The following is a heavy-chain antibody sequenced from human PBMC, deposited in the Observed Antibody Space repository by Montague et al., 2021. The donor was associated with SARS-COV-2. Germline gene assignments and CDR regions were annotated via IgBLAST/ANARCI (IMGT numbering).Heavy chain of an antibody. CDR3: SRGPLITMIVVVITDIWFDP. J-gene: IGHJ5*02. Sequence: SETLSLTCAVYGGSVSDYYWSWIRQPPGKGLEWIGEINHSGSTNYNPSLKSRGTTSVDTSKNKFSLKLTSVTAADTAVYYCSRGPLITMIVVVITDIWFDPWGQGTLVTVSS. CDR2: INHSGST. V-gene: IGHV4-34*01. D-gene: IGHD3-22*01. CDR1: GGSVSDYY.